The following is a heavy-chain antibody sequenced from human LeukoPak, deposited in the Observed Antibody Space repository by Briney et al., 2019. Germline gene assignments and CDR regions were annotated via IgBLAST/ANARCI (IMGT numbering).Heavy chain of an antibody. CDR3: ARGYSYGPY. CDR1: GYTLTDYY. Sequence: ASVKVSCKASGYTLTDYYMHWVRQAPGQGLEWMGWINPNSGGTNYAQKFQGRVTMTRDTSINTAYMELSSLRSDDTAVYYCARGYSYGPYWGQGTLVTVSS. D-gene: IGHD5-18*01. J-gene: IGHJ4*02. CDR2: INPNSGGT. V-gene: IGHV1-2*02.